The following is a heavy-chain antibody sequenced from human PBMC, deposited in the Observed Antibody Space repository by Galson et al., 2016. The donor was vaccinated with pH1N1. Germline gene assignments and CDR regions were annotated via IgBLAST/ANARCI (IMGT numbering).Heavy chain of an antibody. Sequence: SLRLSCAAFEFTLQTYPMSWVRQVPGKGLEWVANINQDGTEKNYVDSVKGRFIISRDVAKNSLYLQMSGLTAEDTATYFCSRDGDRRGDYRPWGDYWGQGSLVIVSS. J-gene: IGHJ4*02. CDR3: SRDGDRRGDYRPWGDY. D-gene: IGHD4-17*01. CDR1: EFTLQTYP. CDR2: INQDGTEK. V-gene: IGHV3-7*03.